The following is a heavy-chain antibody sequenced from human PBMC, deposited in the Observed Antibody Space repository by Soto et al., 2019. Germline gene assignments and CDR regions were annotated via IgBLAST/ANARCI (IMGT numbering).Heavy chain of an antibody. J-gene: IGHJ1*01. CDR3: ARACGFWSGYLGS. CDR1: GYTFTGYY. D-gene: IGHD3-3*01. V-gene: IGHV1-2*02. CDR2: ITPNSGGT. Sequence: ASVKVSCKAPGYTFTGYYMHWVRQAPGHGLEWMGWITPNSGGTNYAQKFQGRVTMTRDTSISTAYMELSRLRSDDTAVYYCARACGFWSGYLGSWGRGALGAVAS.